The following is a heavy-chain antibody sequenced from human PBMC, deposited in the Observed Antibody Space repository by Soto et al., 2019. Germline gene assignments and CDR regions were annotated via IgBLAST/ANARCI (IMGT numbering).Heavy chain of an antibody. V-gene: IGHV3-30*18. Sequence: QVQLVESGGGVVQPGRSLRLSCAASGFTFSSYGMHWVRQAPGKGLEWVAVISYDGSNKYYADSVKGRFTISRDNSKNRLYLQMNSLRATDTAVYYCAKPDSSGYYYGPFDYWGQGTLVTVSS. CDR1: GFTFSSYG. D-gene: IGHD3-22*01. J-gene: IGHJ4*02. CDR2: ISYDGSNK. CDR3: AKPDSSGYYYGPFDY.